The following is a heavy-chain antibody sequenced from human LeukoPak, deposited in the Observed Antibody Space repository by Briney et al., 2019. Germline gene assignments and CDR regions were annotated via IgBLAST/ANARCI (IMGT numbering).Heavy chain of an antibody. J-gene: IGHJ4*02. CDR3: AKGFTTMVRGVPGY. D-gene: IGHD3-10*01. CDR1: GFTFSSYA. V-gene: IGHV3-23*01. CDR2: ISGSGGST. Sequence: GGSLRLSCAASGFTFSSYAMSWVRQAPGNGLEWVSAISGSGGSTYYADTVKGRFTISRDNSKNTLYLQMNSLRAEDTAVYYCAKGFTTMVRGVPGYWGQGTLVTVSS.